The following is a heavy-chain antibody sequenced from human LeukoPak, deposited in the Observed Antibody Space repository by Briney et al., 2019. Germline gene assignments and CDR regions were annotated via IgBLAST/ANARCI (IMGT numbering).Heavy chain of an antibody. V-gene: IGHV4-4*07. J-gene: IGHJ4*02. CDR2: IYTSGNT. Sequence: SETLSLSCTVSGGSISSYYWSWIRQPAGKGLEWIGRIYTSGNTNYNPSLKSRVTMSVDTSKNQFSLKLSSVTAADTAVYYCARSEHPEYCTNGVCYYFDYWGQGTLVTVSS. CDR3: ARSEHPEYCTNGVCYYFDY. D-gene: IGHD2-8*01. CDR1: GGSISSYY.